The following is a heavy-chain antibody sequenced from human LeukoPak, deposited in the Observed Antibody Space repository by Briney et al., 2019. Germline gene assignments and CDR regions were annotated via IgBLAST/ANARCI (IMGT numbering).Heavy chain of an antibody. Sequence: PGGSLRLPCAASGFTFSNAWMSWVRQAPGKGLEWVGGIRSKTDGGTTDYAAPVKGRFTISRDDSKNTLYLQMNSLKPENTAVYYCTTVFSGGISDYWGQGTLVTVSS. J-gene: IGHJ4*02. V-gene: IGHV3-15*01. CDR1: GFTFSNAW. CDR2: IRSKTDGGTT. CDR3: TTVFSGGISDY. D-gene: IGHD1-14*01.